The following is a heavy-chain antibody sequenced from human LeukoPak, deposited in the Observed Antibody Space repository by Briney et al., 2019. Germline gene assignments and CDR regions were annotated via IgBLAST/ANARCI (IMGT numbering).Heavy chain of an antibody. CDR2: ILYDAFNT. Sequence: GGSLRLSCAVSGFTFSTYGIHWVRQAPGKGLEWVAAILYDAFNTYYADSVKGRFTISRDNSKNTLYLQMNSLRAEDTAVYYCAREGSIVPHQDLDYWGQGTLVTVSS. V-gene: IGHV3-30*03. J-gene: IGHJ4*02. CDR1: GFTFSTYG. CDR3: AREGSIVPHQDLDY. D-gene: IGHD2-8*01.